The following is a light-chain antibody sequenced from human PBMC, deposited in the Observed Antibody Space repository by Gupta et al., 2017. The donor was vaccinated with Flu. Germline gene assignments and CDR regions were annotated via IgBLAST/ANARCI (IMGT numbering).Light chain of an antibody. CDR2: AAS. CDR1: HDIIRW. J-gene: IGKJ4*01. CDR3: QQAHAFPLT. V-gene: IGKV1D-12*01. Sequence: IQMTQSPSSVSDSIGDSVTITCRASHDIIRWLAWYQQRPGKAPKLLIFAASTLERGVPSRFSGSGSGTEFTLSINGLQPDDFATYYCQQAHAFPLTFGGGTKVEIK.